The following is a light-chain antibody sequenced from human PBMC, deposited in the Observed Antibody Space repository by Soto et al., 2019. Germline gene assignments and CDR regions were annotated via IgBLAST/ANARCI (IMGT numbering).Light chain of an antibody. CDR1: SGHSSNI. V-gene: IGLV4-60*02. CDR2: LEGGGSY. Sequence: QPVLTQSSSASASLGSSVKLTCTLSSGHSSNIIAWHQQQPGKAPRYLMNLEGGGSYNKGSGVPDRFSGSSSGADRYLTISNLQFEDEADYYCETWDSNTRVFGGGTKVTVL. CDR3: ETWDSNTRV. J-gene: IGLJ3*02.